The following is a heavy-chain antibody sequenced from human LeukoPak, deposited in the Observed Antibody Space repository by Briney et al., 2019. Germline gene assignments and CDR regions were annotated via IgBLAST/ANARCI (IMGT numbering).Heavy chain of an antibody. D-gene: IGHD6-6*01. CDR2: ISGYNGKT. V-gene: IGHV1-18*01. CDR1: GGTFSSYA. CDR3: ARLHSSSWLDGDY. Sequence: GASVKVSCKASGGTFSSYAINWVRQAPGQGLEWMGWISGYNGKTNYAQKLQDRVTMTTDTSTSTAYMELRSLRSDDTAVYYCARLHSSSWLDGDYWGQGTLVTVSS. J-gene: IGHJ4*02.